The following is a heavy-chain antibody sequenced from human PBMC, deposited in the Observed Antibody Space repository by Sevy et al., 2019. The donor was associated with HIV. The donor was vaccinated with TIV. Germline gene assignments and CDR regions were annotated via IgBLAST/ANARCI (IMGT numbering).Heavy chain of an antibody. D-gene: IGHD2-15*01. CDR3: ARDSAVGAFDI. Sequence: GGSLRLSCAASGFIFSSYSMTWVRQAPGKGLEWVSNISSSSSSIYYADSVKGRFTISRDNAKNSLYLQMNSLRAEDTAVYYCARDSAVGAFDIWGQGTMVTVSS. CDR2: ISSSSSSI. V-gene: IGHV3-48*01. J-gene: IGHJ3*02. CDR1: GFIFSSYS.